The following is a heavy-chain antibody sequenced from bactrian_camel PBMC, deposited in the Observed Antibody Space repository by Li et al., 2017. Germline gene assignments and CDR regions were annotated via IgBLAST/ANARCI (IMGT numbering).Heavy chain of an antibody. Sequence: VQLVESGRGRVQTGGSLRLSCAAHAYTDSTYCMGWFRQVSGREREGVAVLWIGGAQTQYPDSVKGRFTITRDYDKDLVYLQMNDLKPEDTAMYYCAADQLYGGGCRDALTFAYRGQGTQVTVS. CDR3: AADQLYGGGCRDALTFAY. D-gene: IGHD6*01. CDR1: AYTDSTYC. J-gene: IGHJ4*01. V-gene: IGHV3S40*01. CDR2: LWIGGAQT.